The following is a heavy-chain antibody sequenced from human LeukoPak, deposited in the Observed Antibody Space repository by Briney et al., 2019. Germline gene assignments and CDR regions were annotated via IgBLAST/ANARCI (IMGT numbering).Heavy chain of an antibody. D-gene: IGHD3-9*01. CDR3: ARDGDILTGSFDY. CDR1: GFTFSSYG. Sequence: PGRSLRLSCAASGFTFSSYGMHWVRQAPGKGLEWVAVIWYDGSNKYYADPVKGRFTISRDNSKNTLYLQMNSLRAEDTAVYYCARDGDILTGSFDYWGQGTLVTVSS. CDR2: IWYDGSNK. J-gene: IGHJ4*02. V-gene: IGHV3-33*01.